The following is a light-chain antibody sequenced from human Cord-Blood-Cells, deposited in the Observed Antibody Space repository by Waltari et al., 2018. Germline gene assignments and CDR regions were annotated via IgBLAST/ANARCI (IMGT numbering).Light chain of an antibody. J-gene: IGLJ1*01. CDR2: GNS. CDR3: QSYDSSLSGYV. Sequence: QSVLTQPPSVSGAPGQRVTISCTGSSSNIGAGYDVHWYQQLPGTAPKLLIYGNSNRPSGGPDRCSGAKSGTSASLAITGLQAEDEADYYCQSYDSSLSGYVFGTGTKVTVL. V-gene: IGLV1-40*01. CDR1: SSNIGAGYD.